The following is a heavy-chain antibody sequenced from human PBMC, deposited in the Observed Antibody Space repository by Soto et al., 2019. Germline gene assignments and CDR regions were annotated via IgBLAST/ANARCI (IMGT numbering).Heavy chain of an antibody. V-gene: IGHV1-2*02. CDR3: AGQGSGSEYPQYFYYGMDV. CDR1: GYTFTAYY. CDR2: INPNSGVA. Sequence: VELVQSGAEVEKPGAAVRISCKTSGYTFTAYYIHWVRQAPGQGLEWMGWINPNSGVANYAQKFQGRVTMTRDTSISTVYMELTKMRSEDTTIYCCAGQGSGSEYPQYFYYGMDVWGQGTTAAASS. J-gene: IGHJ6*02. D-gene: IGHD5-12*01.